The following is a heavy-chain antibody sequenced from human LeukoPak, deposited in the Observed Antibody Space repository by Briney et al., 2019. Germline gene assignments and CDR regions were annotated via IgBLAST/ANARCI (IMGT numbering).Heavy chain of an antibody. CDR2: ISYDGSNK. CDR1: GFTFSSYA. CDR3: AKDAGWCSGGDCYSLDY. D-gene: IGHD2-21*01. V-gene: IGHV3-30*04. J-gene: IGHJ4*02. Sequence: GGSLRLSCAASGFTFSSYAMHWVRQAPGKGLEGVAVISYDGSNKYYADSVKGRFTISRDNSKNTLYLQMNSLRREDTAVYYCAKDAGWCSGGDCYSLDYWGQGTLVTVSS.